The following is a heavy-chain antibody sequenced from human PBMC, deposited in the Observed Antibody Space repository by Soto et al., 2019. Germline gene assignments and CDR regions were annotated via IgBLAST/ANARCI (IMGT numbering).Heavy chain of an antibody. CDR3: APLGDKKQWLLKNGMDV. J-gene: IGHJ6*02. V-gene: IGHV1-18*01. CDR2: ISAYNGNT. Sequence: QVQLVQSGAEVKKPGASVKVSCKASGYTFTSYGISWVRQAPGQGLEWMGWISAYNGNTNYAQKLQGRVTMTTDTSTSTAYMELRSLRSDDTAVYYCAPLGDKKQWLLKNGMDVWGQGTTVTVSS. CDR1: GYTFTSYG. D-gene: IGHD6-19*01.